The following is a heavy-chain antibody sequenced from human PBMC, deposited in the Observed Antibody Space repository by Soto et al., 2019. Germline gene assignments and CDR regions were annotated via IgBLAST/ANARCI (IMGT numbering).Heavy chain of an antibody. V-gene: IGHV3-30*18. Sequence: GGSLRLSCAASGFTFSSYGMHWVRQAPGKGLEWVAVISYDGSNKYYADSVKGRFTISRDNSKNTLYLQMNSLRAEDTAVYYCAKGLRLLGTYYYYGMDVWGQGTTVTVSS. D-gene: IGHD6-25*01. CDR1: GFTFSSYG. CDR3: AKGLRLLGTYYYYGMDV. J-gene: IGHJ6*02. CDR2: ISYDGSNK.